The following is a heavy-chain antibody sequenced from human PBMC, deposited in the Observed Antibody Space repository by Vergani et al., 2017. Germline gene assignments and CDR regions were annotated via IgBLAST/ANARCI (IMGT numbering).Heavy chain of an antibody. V-gene: IGHV3-21*01. J-gene: IGHJ6*03. D-gene: IGHD1-1*01. CDR1: GFTFSSYS. CDR2: ISSSSSYI. Sequence: EVQLVESGGGLVKPGGSLRLSCAASGFTFSSYSMNWVRQAPGKGLEWVSSISSSSSYIYYADSVKGRFTISRDNAKNSLYLQMNSLRAEDTAVYYWARAAQLERPYYYYYMDVWGKGTTVTVSS. CDR3: ARAAQLERPYYYYYMDV.